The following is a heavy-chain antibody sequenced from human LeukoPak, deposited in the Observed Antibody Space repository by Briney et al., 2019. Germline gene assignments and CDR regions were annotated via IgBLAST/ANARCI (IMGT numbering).Heavy chain of an antibody. CDR3: ARARSGYYYYYYYMDV. CDR1: GFTFSDYS. D-gene: IGHD3-10*01. V-gene: IGHV3-11*01. CDR2: ISRSGDTI. J-gene: IGHJ6*03. Sequence: PGGSLRLSCAASGFTFSDYSMSWIRQAPGQGLEWVSYISRSGDTIDYADSVKGRFTISRDNAKNSLYLQMNSLRAEDTAVYYCARARSGYYYYYYYMDVWGKGTTVTVSS.